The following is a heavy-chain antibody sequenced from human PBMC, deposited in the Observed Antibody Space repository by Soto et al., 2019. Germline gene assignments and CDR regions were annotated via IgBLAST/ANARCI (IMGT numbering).Heavy chain of an antibody. J-gene: IGHJ4*02. CDR3: ARGGKYGDYYFDY. CDR2: IWYDGSNK. CDR1: GFTFSSYG. Sequence: QVQLVESGGGVVQPGRSLRLSCAASGFTFSSYGMHWVRQAPGKGLEWVAVIWYDGSNKYYADSVKGRFTISRDNSKNTLYLQMNSLRAEATAVYYCARGGKYGDYYFDYWGQGTLVTVSS. V-gene: IGHV3-33*01. D-gene: IGHD4-17*01.